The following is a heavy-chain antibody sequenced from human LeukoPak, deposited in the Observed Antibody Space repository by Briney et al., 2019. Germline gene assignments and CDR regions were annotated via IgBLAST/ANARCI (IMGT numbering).Heavy chain of an antibody. CDR1: GDSFSGYY. CDR2: VNHRGST. CDR3: ARGLVDYELPKGYIDY. Sequence: SETLSLTCAVYGDSFSGYYWSWIRQPPGKGLEWLGEVNHRGSTNYNLSLKSRLTISVDTSKNQFSLKLSSVTAADTAVYFCARGLVDYELPKGYIDYWGRGTLVTVSS. V-gene: IGHV4-34*01. D-gene: IGHD3-22*01. J-gene: IGHJ4*02.